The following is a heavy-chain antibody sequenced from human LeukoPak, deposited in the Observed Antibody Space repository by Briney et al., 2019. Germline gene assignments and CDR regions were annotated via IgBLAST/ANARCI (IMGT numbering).Heavy chain of an antibody. J-gene: IGHJ3*02. CDR1: GGTFSSYA. Sequence: SVKVSCKASGGTFSSYAISWVRQAPGQGLEWMGGIIPIFGTASYAQEFQGRVTITADKSTSTAYMELSSLRSEDTAVYYCARGGTIFGVVIIRPLGSDAFDIWGQGTMVTVSS. CDR2: IIPIFGTA. V-gene: IGHV1-69*06. D-gene: IGHD3-3*01. CDR3: ARGGTIFGVVIIRPLGSDAFDI.